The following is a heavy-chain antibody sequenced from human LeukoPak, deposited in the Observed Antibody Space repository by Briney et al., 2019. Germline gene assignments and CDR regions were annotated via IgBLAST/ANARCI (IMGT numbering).Heavy chain of an antibody. J-gene: IGHJ4*01. CDR1: GFTFSTYE. D-gene: IGHD2/OR15-2a*01. Sequence: GGSLRLSCAASGFTFSTYEMNWVRQAPGKGLEWVSYISSSASTIYYADSVKGRFTISRDNAKNSLYLQMNSLRAEDTAVYDCARESTTNRYFDYWGHGTLVTVSS. CDR3: ARESTTNRYFDY. CDR2: ISSSASTI. V-gene: IGHV3-48*03.